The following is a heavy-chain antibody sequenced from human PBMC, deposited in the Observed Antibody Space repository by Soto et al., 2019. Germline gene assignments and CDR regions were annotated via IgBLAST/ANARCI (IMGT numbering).Heavy chain of an antibody. CDR2: IYSGGST. J-gene: IGHJ4*02. CDR3: AREAYYYDSSGPSPANY. D-gene: IGHD3-22*01. Sequence: GGSLRLSCAASGFTVSSNYMSWVRQAPGKGLEWVSVIYSGGSTYYADSVKGRFTISRVNSKNTLYLQMNSLRAVDTAVYYCAREAYYYDSSGPSPANYWGQGTLVTVSS. V-gene: IGHV3-53*01. CDR1: GFTVSSNY.